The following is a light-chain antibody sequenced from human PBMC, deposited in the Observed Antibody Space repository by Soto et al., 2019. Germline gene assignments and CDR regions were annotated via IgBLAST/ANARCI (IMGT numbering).Light chain of an antibody. CDR1: QDISNW. V-gene: IGKV1-12*01. J-gene: IGKJ2*01. CDR2: SAS. CDR3: QQTNTFPYT. Sequence: DIQMTQSPSSVSASVGDRVTITCRASQDISNWLAWYQQKPGGAPKLLIYSASSLQTGVPSRFSGSGSGTDFTLTISRLQPEDFATYYCQQTNTFPYTFGQGTKLEIK.